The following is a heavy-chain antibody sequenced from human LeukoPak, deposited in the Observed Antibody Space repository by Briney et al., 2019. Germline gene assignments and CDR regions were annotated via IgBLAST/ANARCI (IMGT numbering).Heavy chain of an antibody. V-gene: IGHV3-21*01. J-gene: IGHJ4*02. CDR3: ARDYSIAVAGRPGYFDY. CDR2: ISTSSSYI. Sequence: GGSLRLSCAASGFTFSSYSMNWVRQAPGKGLEWVSSISTSSSYIYYGDSVKGRFTISRDNAKNSLYLQMNSLRAEDTAVYYCARDYSIAVAGRPGYFDYWGQGTLVTVSS. D-gene: IGHD6-19*01. CDR1: GFTFSSYS.